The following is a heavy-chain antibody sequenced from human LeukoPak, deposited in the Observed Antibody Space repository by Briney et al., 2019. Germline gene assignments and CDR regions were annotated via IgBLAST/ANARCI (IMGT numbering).Heavy chain of an antibody. CDR3: ARDLRPHSGAAAGTEGDY. CDR1: GYTFTGYY. Sequence: ASVKVSCKASGYTFTGYYMHWVRQAPGQGLEWMGWINPNSGGTNYAQKFQGRVTMTRDTSISTAYMELSRLRSDDTAVYYCARDLRPHSGAAAGTEGDYWGRGTLVTVSS. V-gene: IGHV1-2*02. CDR2: INPNSGGT. D-gene: IGHD6-13*01. J-gene: IGHJ4*02.